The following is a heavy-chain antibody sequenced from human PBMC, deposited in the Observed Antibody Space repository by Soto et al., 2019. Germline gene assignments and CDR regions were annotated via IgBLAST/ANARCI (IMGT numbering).Heavy chain of an antibody. CDR1: GFTFSMYS. D-gene: IGHD2-21*02. CDR3: ARDHLILPAHDFFYGSDV. V-gene: IGHV3-7*03. J-gene: IGHJ6*02. Sequence: GGSLRLSCAVSGFTFSMYSMSWVRQSPGKGLEWVAKIPQDGVDGHYADSVKGRFTISRDNGKNSLYLQLNDLRAEDTAVYYCARDHLILPAHDFFYGSDVWGRGATVTVSS. CDR2: IPQDGVDG.